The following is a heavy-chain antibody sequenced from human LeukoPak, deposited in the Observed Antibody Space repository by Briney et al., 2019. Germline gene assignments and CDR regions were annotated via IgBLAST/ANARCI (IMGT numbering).Heavy chain of an antibody. V-gene: IGHV4-30-4*08. CDR1: GDSISSGDYY. Sequence: SETLSLTCTVSGDSISSGDYYWSWIRQPPGKGLEWIGYIYYSGSTYYNPSLKSRVTISVDTSKNQFSLKLSSVTAADTAVYYCARVEVTIFGVVIDYWGQGTLVTVSS. D-gene: IGHD3-3*01. J-gene: IGHJ4*02. CDR3: ARVEVTIFGVVIDY. CDR2: IYYSGST.